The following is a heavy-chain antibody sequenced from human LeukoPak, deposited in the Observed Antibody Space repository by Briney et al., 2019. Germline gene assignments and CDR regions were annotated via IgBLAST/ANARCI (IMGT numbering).Heavy chain of an antibody. V-gene: IGHV4-59*01. CDR3: ASTLYSGSYYLTQLDY. J-gene: IGHJ4*02. CDR2: IYYSGST. Sequence: PSETLSLTCTVSGGSISSYYWSWIRQPPGKGLEWIGYIYYSGSTNYNPSLKSRVTISVDTSKNQSSLKLSSVTAADTAAYYCASTLYSGSYYLTQLDYWGQGTLVTVSS. CDR1: GGSISSYY. D-gene: IGHD1-26*01.